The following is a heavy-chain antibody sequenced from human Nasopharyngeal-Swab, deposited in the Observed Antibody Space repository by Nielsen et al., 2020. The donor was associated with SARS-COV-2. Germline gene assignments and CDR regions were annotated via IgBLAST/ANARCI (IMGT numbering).Heavy chain of an antibody. Sequence: GESLKISCAASGFTFSSYAMSWVRQAPGKGLEWVSAISGSGGSTYYADSVKGRFTISRDNSKNTLYLQMNSLRAEDTAVYYCVKDRWPYGSGSYSFDYWGQGTLVTVSS. CDR1: GFTFSSYA. V-gene: IGHV3-23*01. CDR2: ISGSGGST. D-gene: IGHD3-10*01. CDR3: VKDRWPYGSGSYSFDY. J-gene: IGHJ4*02.